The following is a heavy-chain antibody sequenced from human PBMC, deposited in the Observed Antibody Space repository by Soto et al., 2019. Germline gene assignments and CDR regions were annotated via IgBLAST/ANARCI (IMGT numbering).Heavy chain of an antibody. CDR3: ARRARPDFYYMDV. CDR1: GLTLSGYA. CDR2: ISSNGVGT. D-gene: IGHD6-6*01. Sequence: EVQLAESGGGLAQPGGSLRLSCAASGLTLSGYAMDWVRQDPGKGREYVSGISSNGVGTYYSNSVQCRFTISRDNSKNTVYLQMGSLRPEDMAVYYCARRARPDFYYMDVWGNGTTVNVSS. J-gene: IGHJ6*03. V-gene: IGHV3-64*01.